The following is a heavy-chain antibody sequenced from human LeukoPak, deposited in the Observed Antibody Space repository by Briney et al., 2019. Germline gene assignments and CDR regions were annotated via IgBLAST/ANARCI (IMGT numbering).Heavy chain of an antibody. CDR1: GFSFSTNW. Sequence: PGGSLRLSCAGSGFSFSTNWMSWFRQAPGKGLEWVAHIKPDGSETYYVDSVKGRFTISRDNAWNSVHLQMYSLRPEDTAIYYCATMVSVAGDSWGQGTLSPSPQ. D-gene: IGHD6-19*01. CDR3: ATMVSVAGDS. J-gene: IGHJ5*01. V-gene: IGHV3-7*01. CDR2: IKPDGSET.